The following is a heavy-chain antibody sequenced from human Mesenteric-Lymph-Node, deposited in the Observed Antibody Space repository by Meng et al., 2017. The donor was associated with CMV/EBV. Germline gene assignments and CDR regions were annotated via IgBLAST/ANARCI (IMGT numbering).Heavy chain of an antibody. D-gene: IGHD4-17*01. CDR1: GGTFSSYA. CDR2: IIPILDIA. Sequence: KASGGTFSSYAISWVRQAPGQGLEWMGRIIPILDIANYAQTFQGRVTITADKSTSTAYMELSSLRSEDTAVYYCASPSDYGENYFDYWGQGTLVTVSS. V-gene: IGHV1-69*04. CDR3: ASPSDYGENYFDY. J-gene: IGHJ4*02.